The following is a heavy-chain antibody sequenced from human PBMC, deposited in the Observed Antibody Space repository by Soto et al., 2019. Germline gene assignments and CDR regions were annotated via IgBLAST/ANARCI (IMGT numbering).Heavy chain of an antibody. CDR2: ISWNSGSI. D-gene: IGHD4-17*01. CDR3: AKAYGLSNWFDP. J-gene: IGHJ5*02. CDR1: GFTFDDYA. V-gene: IGHV3-9*01. Sequence: GGSLRLSCAASGFTFDDYAMHWVRQAPGKGLEWVSGISWNSGSIGYADSVKGRFTISRDNAKNSLYLQMNSLRAEDTAFYYGAKAYGLSNWFDPWGQGTLVTVSS.